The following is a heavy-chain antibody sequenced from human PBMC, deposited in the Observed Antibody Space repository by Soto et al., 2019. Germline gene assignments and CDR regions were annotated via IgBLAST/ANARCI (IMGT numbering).Heavy chain of an antibody. Sequence: QVQLVQSGAEVKKPGASVKVSCKASGYTFTSYYMHWVRQDPGQGLEWMGIINPSGGSTSYAQKFQGRVTMTRDTSTSTVYMELSSLRSEDTAVYYCASESITMVRGVMNWGQGTLVTVSS. CDR3: ASESITMVRGVMN. D-gene: IGHD3-10*01. J-gene: IGHJ4*02. V-gene: IGHV1-46*01. CDR2: INPSGGST. CDR1: GYTFTSYY.